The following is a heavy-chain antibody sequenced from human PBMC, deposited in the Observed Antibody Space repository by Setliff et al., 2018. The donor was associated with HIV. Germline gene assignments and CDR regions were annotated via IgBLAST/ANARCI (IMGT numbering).Heavy chain of an antibody. J-gene: IGHJ4*02. CDR1: GGSFRGYY. CDR3: VRRRGPMVRGVDPSPSYYFDY. V-gene: IGHV4-34*01. Sequence: SETLSLTCAVYGGSFRGYYWSWIRQSPGKGLEWIGEINYGRTTNYNPSLESRVTISVDTSKNQFSLRMKSVNAGDTGKYYCVRRRGPMVRGVDPSPSYYFDYWGQGTLVTVSS. D-gene: IGHD3-10*01. CDR2: INYGRTT.